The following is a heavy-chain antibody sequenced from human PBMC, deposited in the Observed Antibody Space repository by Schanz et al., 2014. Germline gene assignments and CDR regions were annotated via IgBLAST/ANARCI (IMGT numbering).Heavy chain of an antibody. J-gene: IGHJ4*02. CDR3: ARVGALQGLAVAGFDY. D-gene: IGHD6-19*01. V-gene: IGHV1-2*06. CDR1: GYTFIDYY. CDR2: INPNSGRT. Sequence: QVQLVQSGAEVKKPGASVKVSCKASGYTFIDYYMHWVRQAPGQGLEWMGRINPNSGRTNYAQKFQGRVTMTRDTSITTAYMELTRLTSDDTAVYYCARVGALQGLAVAGFDYWGQGTLVTVSS.